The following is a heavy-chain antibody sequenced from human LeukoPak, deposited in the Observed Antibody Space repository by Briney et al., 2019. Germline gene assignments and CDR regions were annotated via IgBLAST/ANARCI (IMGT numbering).Heavy chain of an antibody. CDR1: GFTFSDYY. CDR3: ARDASYSGYDYSAFDYYYGMDV. V-gene: IGHV3-11*01. J-gene: IGHJ6*02. D-gene: IGHD5-12*01. Sequence: GGSLRLSCAASGFTFSDYYMSWIRQAPGKGLEWVSYISSSGSTIYYADSVKGRFTISRDNAKNSLYLQMNSLRAEDTAVYYCARDASYSGYDYSAFDYYYGMDVWGQGTTVTVSS. CDR2: ISSSGSTI.